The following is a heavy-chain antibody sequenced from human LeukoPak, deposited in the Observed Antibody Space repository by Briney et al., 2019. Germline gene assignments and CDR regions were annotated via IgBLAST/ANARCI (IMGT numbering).Heavy chain of an antibody. V-gene: IGHV1-3*01. CDR1: GYIFTKYV. CDR2: IKAGNGDT. D-gene: IGHD2-21*01. J-gene: IGHJ4*02. Sequence: ASVKVSCKASGYIFTKYVVHWVRQVPGQRPEWMGWIKAGNGDTKYSQNFQDRLTITRDTSASTVYMELSSLTSEDTALYYCARDDCGDTCYPGGYWGQGTLVTGSS. CDR3: ARDDCGDTCYPGGY.